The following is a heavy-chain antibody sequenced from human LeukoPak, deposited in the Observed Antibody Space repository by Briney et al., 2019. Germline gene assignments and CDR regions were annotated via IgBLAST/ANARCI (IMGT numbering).Heavy chain of an antibody. CDR3: AKLRFLEWLGPFDY. CDR2: ISSSDPGT. Sequence: GGSLRLSCAASGFTFSNYWMSWVRQVPGKGLEWVSAISSSDPGTYHAASVRGRFTISRDNSKNTLYLQMNSLRAEDAAVYYCAKLRFLEWLGPFDYWGQGTLVTVSS. CDR1: GFTFSNYW. D-gene: IGHD3-3*01. J-gene: IGHJ4*02. V-gene: IGHV3-23*01.